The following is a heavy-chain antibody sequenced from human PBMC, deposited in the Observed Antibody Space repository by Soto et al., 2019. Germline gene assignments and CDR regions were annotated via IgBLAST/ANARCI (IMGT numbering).Heavy chain of an antibody. D-gene: IGHD2-15*01. Sequence: PSETLSLTCTVSGGSISSYYWSWIRRPPGKGLEWIGYMYYGGRTNYNPSLKSRVTISVDTSKMQVSLKLSSVTAADTAVYFCARGTPSPLIVRSSRGPWFDPWAQGTLVPVSS. CDR3: ARGTPSPLIVRSSRGPWFDP. CDR2: MYYGGRT. J-gene: IGHJ5*02. V-gene: IGHV4-59*08. CDR1: GGSISSYY.